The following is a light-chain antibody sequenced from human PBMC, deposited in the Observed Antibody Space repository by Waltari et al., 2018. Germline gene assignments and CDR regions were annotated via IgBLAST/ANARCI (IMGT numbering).Light chain of an antibody. Sequence: EIVMTQSPATLSVSPGERATLSCRASQSVSSNLAWYQQKPGQAPRLLIYGASPRATGIPARFSGSGSGTEFTLTISSLQSEDFAVYYCQQYNKWPPKYTFGQGTKLEIK. V-gene: IGKV3-15*01. J-gene: IGKJ2*01. CDR3: QQYNKWPPKYT. CDR1: QSVSSN. CDR2: GAS.